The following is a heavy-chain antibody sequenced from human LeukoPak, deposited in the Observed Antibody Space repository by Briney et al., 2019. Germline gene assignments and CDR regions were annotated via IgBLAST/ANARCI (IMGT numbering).Heavy chain of an antibody. J-gene: IGHJ4*02. Sequence: ASVKVSCKASGYTFTSYYMHWVRQAPGQGLEWMGIINPSGGSTSYAQEFQGRVTMTRDTSTTTVYMELSSLRSEDTAVYYCARDIVVIPAANGIDYWGQGALVTVSS. V-gene: IGHV1-46*01. D-gene: IGHD2-2*01. CDR3: ARDIVVIPAANGIDY. CDR2: INPSGGST. CDR1: GYTFTSYY.